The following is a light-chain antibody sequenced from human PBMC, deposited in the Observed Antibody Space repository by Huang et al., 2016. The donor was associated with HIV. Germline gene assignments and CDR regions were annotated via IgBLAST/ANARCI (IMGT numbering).Light chain of an antibody. J-gene: IGKJ1*01. V-gene: IGKV3-15*01. CDR1: QTIRGN. Sequence: EIVMTQSPATLSVSPGERVTLSCRSSQTIRGNLAWYQQKPGQAPRLLIDDASTRATGGPARFSGSGSGTEFTLTISSLQTEDFAVYYCQQYNNWPRTFGQGTKVEIK. CDR2: DAS. CDR3: QQYNNWPRT.